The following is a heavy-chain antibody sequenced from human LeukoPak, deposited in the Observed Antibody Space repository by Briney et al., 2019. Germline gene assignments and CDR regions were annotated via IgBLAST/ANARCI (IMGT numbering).Heavy chain of an antibody. CDR3: TRHLDYGDTFFDY. V-gene: IGHV3-73*01. Sequence: GGSLRLSCAASGFTFSGSAMHWVRQASGKGLEWVGRIRSKANSYATAYAASVKGRFTISRDDSKNTAYLQMNSLKTEDTAVYYCTRHLDYGDTFFDYWGQGTLVTVSS. CDR1: GFTFSGSA. CDR2: IRSKANSYAT. D-gene: IGHD4-17*01. J-gene: IGHJ4*02.